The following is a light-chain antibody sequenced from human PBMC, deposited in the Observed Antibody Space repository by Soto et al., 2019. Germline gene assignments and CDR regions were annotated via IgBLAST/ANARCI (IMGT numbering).Light chain of an antibody. V-gene: IGLV2-14*01. CDR1: SSDVGDYNF. CDR2: EVR. Sequence: QSALTQPAAVSGSPGQSITISCTGTSSDVGDYNFVSWYQQHPGKAPKLMIYEVRHRPSGVSNRFSGSKSGNTASLTISGLQADDEADYYCNSYTSSNTLYVFGTGTKVTVL. J-gene: IGLJ1*01. CDR3: NSYTSSNTLYV.